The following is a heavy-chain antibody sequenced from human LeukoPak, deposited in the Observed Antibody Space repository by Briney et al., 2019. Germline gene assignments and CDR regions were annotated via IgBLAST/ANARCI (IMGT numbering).Heavy chain of an antibody. Sequence: GGSLRLSCAASGFTFSRYFLAWVRQAPGKGLEWVASIFAGSGTTHYADSVKGRFTISRDNSENTLYLQMNGLRAEDTAIYFCATGAYCDHWGQGTLVTVSS. CDR1: GFTFSRYF. CDR3: ATGAYCDH. CDR2: IFAGSGTT. V-gene: IGHV3-23*01. J-gene: IGHJ4*02.